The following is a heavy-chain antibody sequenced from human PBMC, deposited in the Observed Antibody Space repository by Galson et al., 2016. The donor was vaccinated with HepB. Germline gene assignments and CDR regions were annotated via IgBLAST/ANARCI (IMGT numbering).Heavy chain of an antibody. J-gene: IGHJ6*03. Sequence: SLRLSCAASGSTFSNYAMTWVRQAPGKGLKWVSGISGSGDSTYSADSVKGRFTISRDNSKNTLYLQMNSLRVEDTAVYYCAKDWLELRRYYYMDVWGKGTTVTVSS. V-gene: IGHV3-23*01. CDR2: ISGSGDST. D-gene: IGHD1-7*01. CDR1: GSTFSNYA. CDR3: AKDWLELRRYYYMDV.